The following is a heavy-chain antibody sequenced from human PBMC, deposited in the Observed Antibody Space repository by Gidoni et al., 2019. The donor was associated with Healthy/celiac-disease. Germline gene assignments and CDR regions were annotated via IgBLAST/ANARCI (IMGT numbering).Heavy chain of an antibody. CDR2: IYYSGST. J-gene: IGHJ3*02. Sequence: QLQLQESGPGLVKPSETLSLTCTVSGGSISSSSYYWGWIRQPPGKGLEWIGSIYYSGSTYYNPSLKSRVTISVDTSKNQFSLKLSSVTAADTAVYYCARPTSSGYPTDAFDIWGQGTMVTVSS. D-gene: IGHD3-22*01. V-gene: IGHV4-39*01. CDR1: GGSISSSSYY. CDR3: ARPTSSGYPTDAFDI.